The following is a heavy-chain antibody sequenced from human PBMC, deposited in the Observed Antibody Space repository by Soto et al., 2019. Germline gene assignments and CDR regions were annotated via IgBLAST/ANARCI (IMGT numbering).Heavy chain of an antibody. V-gene: IGHV4-34*01. CDR3: ARGGGPTTTTLTTYDY. CDR1: GGSFSGYY. D-gene: IGHD4-17*01. Sequence: SETLSLTCAVYGGSFSGYYWTWIRQPPGTGLEWIGEINHSGTTNYNPSLRSRVTILIDMSKNQFSLKMTSVTAADTAVYYCARGGGPTTTTLTTYDYWAQGSLVTVSS. J-gene: IGHJ4*02. CDR2: INHSGTT.